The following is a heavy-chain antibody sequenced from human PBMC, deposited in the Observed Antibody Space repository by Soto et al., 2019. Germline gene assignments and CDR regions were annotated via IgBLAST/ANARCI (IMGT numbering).Heavy chain of an antibody. CDR1: SGSISSSNW. Sequence: QVQLQESGPGLVKPSGTLSLTCAVSSGSISSSNWWSWVRQPPGKGLEWIGEIYHSGSSNYNPSLQSRVTISVDKSKSQFSLKPGSVTAADTAVYCCARRGSSWEVDYWGQGTLVTVSS. CDR2: IYHSGSS. D-gene: IGHD6-13*01. CDR3: ARRGSSWEVDY. J-gene: IGHJ4*02. V-gene: IGHV4-4*01.